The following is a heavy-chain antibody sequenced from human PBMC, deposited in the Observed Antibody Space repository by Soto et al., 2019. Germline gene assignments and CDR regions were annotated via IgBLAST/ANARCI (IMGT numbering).Heavy chain of an antibody. CDR3: ARGDSRIFDY. V-gene: IGHV4-31*03. D-gene: IGHD6-13*01. Sequence: PSETLSLTCTVSGGSISSGGYYWSWIRQHPGKGLEWIGYIYYSGSTYYNPSLKSRVTISVDTSKNQFSLKLSSVTAADTAVYYCARGDSRIFDYWGQGTLVTVSS. CDR2: IYYSGST. CDR1: GGSISSGGYY. J-gene: IGHJ4*02.